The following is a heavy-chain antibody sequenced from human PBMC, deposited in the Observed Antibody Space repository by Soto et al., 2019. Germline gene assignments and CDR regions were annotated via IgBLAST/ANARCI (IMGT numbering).Heavy chain of an antibody. J-gene: IGHJ3*02. CDR2: IIPKYEAA. D-gene: IGHD4-17*01. Sequence: QVQLVQSGAEVRKPGSSVKVSCEASGGSFNNFVISWLRQAPGQGVAWMGGIIPKYEAAKYAQKFRGRLTITADKATNTAYMELNSLRPEDTATYFCARYWNAGTLYGAFDIWGQGTTVIVS. CDR3: ARYWNAGTLYGAFDI. CDR1: GGSFNNFV. V-gene: IGHV1-69*06.